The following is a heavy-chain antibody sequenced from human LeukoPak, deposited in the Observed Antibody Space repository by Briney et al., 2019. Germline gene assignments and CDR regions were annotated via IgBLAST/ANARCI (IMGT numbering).Heavy chain of an antibody. Sequence: SETLSLTCAVYGGSFSGYYWSWIRQPPGKGLEWIGYIYYSGSTNYNPSLKSRVTISVDTSKNQFSLKLSSVTAADTAVYYCARAMHFWSGYYNWWFDPWGQGTLVTVSS. V-gene: IGHV4-59*01. CDR1: GGSFSGYY. D-gene: IGHD3-3*02. CDR2: IYYSGST. J-gene: IGHJ5*02. CDR3: ARAMHFWSGYYNWWFDP.